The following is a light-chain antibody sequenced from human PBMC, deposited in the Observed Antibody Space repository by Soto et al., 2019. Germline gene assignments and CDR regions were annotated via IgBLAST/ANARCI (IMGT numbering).Light chain of an antibody. Sequence: QSALTQPPSVSAAPGQKVTISCSGSTSNIGNKYVSWYQQFPGTAPKLLIYEDNKRPSGIPARFSGSKSGTSATLGITGLQPEDEADYYCGTWDTSLSAFYVFGTGTRVTVL. V-gene: IGLV1-51*02. CDR3: GTWDTSLSAFYV. CDR2: EDN. J-gene: IGLJ1*01. CDR1: TSNIGNKY.